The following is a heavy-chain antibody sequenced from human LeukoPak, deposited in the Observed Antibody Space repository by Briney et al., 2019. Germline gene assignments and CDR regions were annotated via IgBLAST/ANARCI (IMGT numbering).Heavy chain of an antibody. Sequence: PSQTLSLTCAVSGGSISSGGYSWSWIRQPPGTGLEWIGYIYHSGSTYYNPSLKSRVTISVDRSKNQFSLKLSSVTAADTAVYYCARVGEGDYYFDYWGQGALVTVSS. CDR2: IYHSGST. CDR3: ARVGEGDYYFDY. CDR1: GGSISSGGYS. J-gene: IGHJ4*02. D-gene: IGHD3-10*01. V-gene: IGHV4-30-2*01.